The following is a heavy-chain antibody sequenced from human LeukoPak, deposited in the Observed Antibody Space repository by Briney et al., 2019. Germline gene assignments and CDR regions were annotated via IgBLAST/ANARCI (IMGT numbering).Heavy chain of an antibody. CDR2: ISSSSSYI. D-gene: IGHD3-22*01. CDR3: ARGHPYYNSSGYYPGD. J-gene: IGHJ4*02. Sequence: GGSLRLSCAATGFTFSSYSMNWVRQAPGKGLEWVSSISSSSSYIYYADSVKGRFTISRDNAKNSLYLQMNSLRAEDTAVYYCARGHPYYNSSGYYPGDWGQGTLVTVSS. V-gene: IGHV3-21*01. CDR1: GFTFSSYS.